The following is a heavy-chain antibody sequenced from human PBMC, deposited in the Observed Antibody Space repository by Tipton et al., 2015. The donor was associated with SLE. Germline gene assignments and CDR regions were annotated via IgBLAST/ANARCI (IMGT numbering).Heavy chain of an antibody. CDR2: IYTSGST. CDR3: ARGFYSTTWTGWFDP. V-gene: IGHV4-4*07. Sequence: TLSLTCTVSGGSISSYYWSWFRQPAGKGLEWIGRIYTSGSTNYNPSLKSRVTMSVDTSKYQFSLKLTSVTAADTAVYYCARGFYSTTWTGWFDPWGQGTLVTVSS. CDR1: GGSISSYY. D-gene: IGHD2-2*01. J-gene: IGHJ5*02.